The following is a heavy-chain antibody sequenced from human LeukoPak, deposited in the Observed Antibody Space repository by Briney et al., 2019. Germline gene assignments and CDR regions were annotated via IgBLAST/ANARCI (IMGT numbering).Heavy chain of an antibody. V-gene: IGHV3-23*01. CDR2: ISGSGGST. D-gene: IGHD4-17*01. J-gene: IGHJ4*02. CDR1: GFTFSSYG. Sequence: GGSLRLSCAASGFTFSSYGMSWVRQAPGKGLEWVSAISGSGGSTYYADSVKGRFTISRDNSKNTLYLQMNSLRAEDTAVYYCANYYGDTYYFDYWGQGTLVTVSS. CDR3: ANYYGDTYYFDY.